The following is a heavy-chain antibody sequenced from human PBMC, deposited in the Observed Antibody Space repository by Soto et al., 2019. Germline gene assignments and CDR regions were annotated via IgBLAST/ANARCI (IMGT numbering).Heavy chain of an antibody. V-gene: IGHV5-10-1*01. CDR3: ARLVPTYCSSTSCYDDY. J-gene: IGHJ4*02. CDR1: GYSFISYW. D-gene: IGHD2-2*01. Sequence: LGESLKISCKGSGYSFISYWISWVRQMPRKGLEWMGRIDPSDSYTNYSPSFQGHVTISADKSISTAYLQWSSLKASDTAMYYCARLVPTYCSSTSCYDDYWGQGTLVTVSS. CDR2: IDPSDSYT.